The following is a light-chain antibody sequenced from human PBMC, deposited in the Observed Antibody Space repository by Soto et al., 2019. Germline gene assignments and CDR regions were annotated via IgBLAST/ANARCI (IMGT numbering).Light chain of an antibody. Sequence: DIQMTQSPSSLSASVVDRFTITFLASQSISSYLHWYQQKPGKAPKLLIYGASTLQSGGPSRFSGSGSGTEFTLTISSLQPEDFATYYCQHLNSYPITFGQGTRLEIK. J-gene: IGKJ5*01. CDR3: QHLNSYPIT. V-gene: IGKV1-9*01. CDR2: GAS. CDR1: QSISSY.